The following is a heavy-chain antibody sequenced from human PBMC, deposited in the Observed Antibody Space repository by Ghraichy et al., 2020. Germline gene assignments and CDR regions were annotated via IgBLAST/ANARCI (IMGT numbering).Heavy chain of an antibody. CDR3: AQEKYSSSSHYYYYYYMDV. Sequence: SGPTLVKPTQTLTLTCTFSGFSLSTSGVGVGRIRQPPGKALEWLALIYWDDDKRYSPSLKSRLTITKDTSKNQVVLTMTNMDPVDTATYYCAQEKYSSSSHYYYYYYMDVWGKGTTVTVSS. CDR2: IYWDDDK. V-gene: IGHV2-5*02. CDR1: GFSLSTSGVG. D-gene: IGHD6-6*01. J-gene: IGHJ6*03.